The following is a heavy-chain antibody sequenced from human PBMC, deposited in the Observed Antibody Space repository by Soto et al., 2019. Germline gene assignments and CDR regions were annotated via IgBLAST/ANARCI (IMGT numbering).Heavy chain of an antibody. CDR3: ARRLIAAAYSYYYGMDV. J-gene: IGHJ6*02. V-gene: IGHV5-51*01. D-gene: IGHD6-13*01. CDR1: GYSFTSYW. Sequence: GESLKISCKGSGYSFTSYWIGWVRQMPGKGLEWMGIIYPGDSDTRYSPSFQGQVTISADKSISTAYLQWSSLKASDTAMYYCARRLIAAAYSYYYGMDVWGQGTTVTVSS. CDR2: IYPGDSDT.